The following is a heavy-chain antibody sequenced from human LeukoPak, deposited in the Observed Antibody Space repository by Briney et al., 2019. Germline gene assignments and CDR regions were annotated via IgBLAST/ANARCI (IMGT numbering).Heavy chain of an antibody. J-gene: IGHJ4*02. V-gene: IGHV3-23*01. CDR3: AKDRDFEGYYDSSGYYYGMAFDY. CDR1: GFTFSSYA. Sequence: PGGSLRLSCAASGFTFSSYAMSWVRQAPGKGLEWVSAISGSGGSTYYADSVKGRFTISRDNSKNMLYLQMNSLRAEDTAVYYCAKDRDFEGYYDSSGYYYGMAFDYWGQGTLVTVSS. CDR2: ISGSGGST. D-gene: IGHD3-22*01.